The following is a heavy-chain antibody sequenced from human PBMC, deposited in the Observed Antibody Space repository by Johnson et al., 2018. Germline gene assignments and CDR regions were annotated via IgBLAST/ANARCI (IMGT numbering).Heavy chain of an antibody. Sequence: VQLVESGGGVVQPGRSLRLSCAASGFTFSSYGMHWVRQAPGKGLEWVAVISYDGTNKYYAGSVKGRFTISRDNSQSTLYLQMNSLRAEDTAVYYCAKDRVVITNYYYFGMDVWGQGTTVTVSS. V-gene: IGHV3-30*18. D-gene: IGHD3-22*01. CDR2: ISYDGTNK. CDR3: AKDRVVITNYYYFGMDV. J-gene: IGHJ6*02. CDR1: GFTFSSYG.